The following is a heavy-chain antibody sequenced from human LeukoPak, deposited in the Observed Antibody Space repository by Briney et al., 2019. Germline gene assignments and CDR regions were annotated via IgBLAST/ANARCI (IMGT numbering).Heavy chain of an antibody. Sequence: PGRSLRLSCAASGFTFDDYAMHWVRQAPGKGLEWVSGISWNSGSIGYADSVKGRFTISRGNAKNSLYLQMNSLRAEDTALYYCAKGSGGSCYYGMDVWGQGTTVTVSS. CDR1: GFTFDDYA. V-gene: IGHV3-9*01. CDR3: AKGSGGSCYYGMDV. D-gene: IGHD2-15*01. J-gene: IGHJ6*02. CDR2: ISWNSGSI.